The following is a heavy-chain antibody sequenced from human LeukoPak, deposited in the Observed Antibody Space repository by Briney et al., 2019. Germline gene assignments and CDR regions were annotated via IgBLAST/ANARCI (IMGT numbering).Heavy chain of an antibody. CDR1: GYSFTGYY. V-gene: IGHV1-2*02. D-gene: IGHD3-22*01. Sequence: ASVKVSCKASGYSFTGYYMHWVRQAPGQGLEWMGWINTNSGGTNYAQKFQGRVTMTRDTSISTAYMELSRLRPDDTAVYYCARDWGYFDSRGYRDYWGQGTLVTVSS. J-gene: IGHJ4*02. CDR2: INTNSGGT. CDR3: ARDWGYFDSRGYRDY.